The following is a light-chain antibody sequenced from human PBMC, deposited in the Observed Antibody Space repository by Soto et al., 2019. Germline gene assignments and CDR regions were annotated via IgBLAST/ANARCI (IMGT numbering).Light chain of an antibody. J-gene: IGKJ4*01. Sequence: PWERATLSCRASQSVGSNYLAWYQQKPGQAPRLLMYDASGRASGIPDRFSGSGSGTDFTLTISRLEPEDFAVYYCQVYDRSPLFGGGTKVDIK. CDR2: DAS. V-gene: IGKV3-20*01. CDR1: QSVGSNY. CDR3: QVYDRSPL.